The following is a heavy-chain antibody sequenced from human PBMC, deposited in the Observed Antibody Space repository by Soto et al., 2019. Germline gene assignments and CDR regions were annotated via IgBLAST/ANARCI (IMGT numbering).Heavy chain of an antibody. V-gene: IGHV4-34*01. CDR1: GGSFSGYY. CDR2: INHSGST. CDR3: ARGGALGYCSSTSCYSLDY. D-gene: IGHD2-2*02. Sequence: SETLSLTCAVYGGSFSGYYWSWIRQPPGKGLEWIGEINHSGSTNYNPSLKSRVTISVDTSKNQFSLKRSSVTAADTAVYYCARGGALGYCSSTSCYSLDYWGQGTLVTVSS. J-gene: IGHJ4*02.